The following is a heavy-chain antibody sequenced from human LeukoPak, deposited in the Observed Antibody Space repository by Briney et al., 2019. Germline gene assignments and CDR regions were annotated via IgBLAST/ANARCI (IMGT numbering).Heavy chain of an antibody. D-gene: IGHD3-10*01. Sequence: GGSLRLSCAASGFTFSRYGMHWVRQAPGKGLEWVALISYGGGNTQYAASVRRRFTISRDNYKNTLSLQMNSLRGEDTAVYYCAKDESRAALLRGGNYYYYPGLDVWGQGTTVTVS. CDR3: AKDESRAALLRGGNYYYYPGLDV. CDR1: GFTFSRYG. V-gene: IGHV3-30*18. J-gene: IGHJ6*02. CDR2: ISYGGGNT.